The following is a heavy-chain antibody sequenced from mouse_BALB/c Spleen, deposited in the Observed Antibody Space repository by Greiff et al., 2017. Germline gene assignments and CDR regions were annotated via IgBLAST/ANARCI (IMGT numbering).Heavy chain of an antibody. V-gene: IGHV1-63*02. D-gene: IGHD1-2*01. CDR2: IYPGGGYT. J-gene: IGHJ2*01. CDR3: ARGITTARGENY. Sequence: VQLQQSGAELVRPGTSVKISCKASGYTFTNYWLGWVKQRPGHGLEWIGDIYPGGGYTNYNEKFKGKATLTADTSSSTAYMQLSSLTSEDSAVYFCARGITTARGENYWGQGTTRTVSS. CDR1: GYTFTNYW.